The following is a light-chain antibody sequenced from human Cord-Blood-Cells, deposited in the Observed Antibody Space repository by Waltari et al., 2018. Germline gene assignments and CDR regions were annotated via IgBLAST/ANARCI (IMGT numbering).Light chain of an antibody. J-gene: IGLJ3*02. CDR1: STNIGSNY. Sequence: QSVLTQPPPASGTPGQMVTISCSGSSTNIGSNYVYWYQQPPGTAPKLLIYGNNQRPSGVPDRFSGSKSGTSASLAISGLRSEDEADYYCAAWDDSLSGLWVFGGGTKLTVL. CDR3: AAWDDSLSGLWV. CDR2: GNN. V-gene: IGLV1-47*01.